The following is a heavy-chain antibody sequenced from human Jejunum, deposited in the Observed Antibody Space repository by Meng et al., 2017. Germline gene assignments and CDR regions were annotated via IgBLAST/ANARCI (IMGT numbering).Heavy chain of an antibody. J-gene: IGHJ6*02. CDR3: TTLAYRYGASMDV. Sequence: GESLKISCAASGFTMKNVWMSWVRQAPGKGLEWVGRIKNKNDGGATEYAAPVKGRFSISRDDSKNTLSLQMNSLETEDTAVYYCTTLAYRYGASMDVWGHGTTVTVSS. V-gene: IGHV3-15*01. CDR2: IKNKNDGGAT. CDR1: GFTMKNVW. D-gene: IGHD5-18*01.